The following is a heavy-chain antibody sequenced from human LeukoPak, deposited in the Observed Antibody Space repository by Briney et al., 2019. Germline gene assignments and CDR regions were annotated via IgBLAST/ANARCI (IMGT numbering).Heavy chain of an antibody. CDR3: ATTLGLQGTTVTKWQYLYYFDY. CDR2: FDPEDGET. Sequence: ASVKVSCKVSGYTLTELSMHWVRQAPGKGLEWMGGFDPEDGETIYAQKFQGRVTMTEDTSTDTAYMELSSLRSEDTAVYYCATTLGLQGTTVTKWQYLYYFDYWGQGTLVTVSS. CDR1: GYTLTELS. V-gene: IGHV1-24*01. J-gene: IGHJ4*02. D-gene: IGHD4-17*01.